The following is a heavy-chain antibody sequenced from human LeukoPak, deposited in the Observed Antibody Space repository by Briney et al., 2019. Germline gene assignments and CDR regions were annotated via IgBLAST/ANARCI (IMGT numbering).Heavy chain of an antibody. V-gene: IGHV4-59*12. CDR3: ARDGHSSSLQRRYDP. Sequence: SETLSLTCTVSGGSIISYYWSWIRQPPGKGLEWIGYIYYSGSTNYNPSLESRVTISVDTSKNQFSLNLSSVTAADTAVYYCARDGHSSSLQRRYDPWGQGCLVTVSS. J-gene: IGHJ5*02. CDR1: GGSIISYY. D-gene: IGHD6-13*01. CDR2: IYYSGST.